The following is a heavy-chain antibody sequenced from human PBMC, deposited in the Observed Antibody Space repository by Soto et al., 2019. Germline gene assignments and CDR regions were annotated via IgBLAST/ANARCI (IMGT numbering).Heavy chain of an antibody. J-gene: IGHJ4*02. V-gene: IGHV4-59*01. Sequence: SETLSLTCTVSGGSISSYYWSWIRQPPGKGLEWIGYIYYSGSTNYNPSLKSRVTISVDTSKNQFSLKLSSVTAADTAVYYCARAVAGFDYWGQGTLVTVSS. CDR3: ARAVAGFDY. CDR2: IYYSGST. CDR1: GGSISSYY. D-gene: IGHD6-19*01.